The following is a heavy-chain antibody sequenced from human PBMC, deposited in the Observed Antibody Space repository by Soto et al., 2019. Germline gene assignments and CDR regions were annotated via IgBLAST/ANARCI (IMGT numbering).Heavy chain of an antibody. CDR3: AKELGPAPSFDF. CDR2: ITWNSDII. Sequence: EVELVESGGGLVQPGRSLRLSCTTSGFTFDDYAMHWVRQAPGKGLEWVSGITWNSDIIDYADFVKVRFTVSRDNGKNSLYLQMISLRAEDTALYYCAKELGPAPSFDFWGQGTLVTVSS. V-gene: IGHV3-9*01. D-gene: IGHD7-27*01. CDR1: GFTFDDYA. J-gene: IGHJ4*02.